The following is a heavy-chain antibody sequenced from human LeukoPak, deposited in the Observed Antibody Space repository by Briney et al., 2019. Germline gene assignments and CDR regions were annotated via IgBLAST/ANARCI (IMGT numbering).Heavy chain of an antibody. V-gene: IGHV4-30-4*01. J-gene: IGHJ5*02. Sequence: PSETLSLTCTVSGGSISSGDYYWSWIRQPPGKGLEWIGYIYYSGSTYYNPSLKSRVTISVDTSKNQFSLRLSSVTAVDTAVYFCARNPRGGRGYFDPWGPGTLVTVSS. D-gene: IGHD2-15*01. CDR2: IYYSGST. CDR3: ARNPRGGRGYFDP. CDR1: GGSISSGDYY.